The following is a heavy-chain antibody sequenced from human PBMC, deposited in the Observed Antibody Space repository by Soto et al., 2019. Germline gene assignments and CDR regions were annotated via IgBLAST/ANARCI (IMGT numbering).Heavy chain of an antibody. CDR1: GFTFSSDA. CDR3: ARGEDSSLYYYGMDV. V-gene: IGHV3-30-3*01. D-gene: IGHD6-6*01. CDR2: ISYDRSNK. J-gene: IGHJ6*02. Sequence: PGGSLRLSCAASGFTFSSDAMHWVRQAPGKGLEWVAVISYDRSNKYYADSVKGRFTISRDNSKNTLYLQMNSLRAEDTAVYYCARGEDSSLYYYGMDVWGQGTTVTVSS.